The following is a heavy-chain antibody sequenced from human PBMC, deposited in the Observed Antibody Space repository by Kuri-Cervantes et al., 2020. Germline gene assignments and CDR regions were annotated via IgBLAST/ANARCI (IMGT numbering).Heavy chain of an antibody. Sequence: SETLSLTCTVSGGSISSGGYYWSWIRQHPGKGLEWIGYIYYSGSTYYNPSLKSRVTISVDTSKNQFSLKLSSVTAADTAVYYCARSITMVRGAVDIWGQETMVTVSS. CDR3: ARSITMVRGAVDI. CDR1: GGSISSGGYY. D-gene: IGHD3-10*01. V-gene: IGHV4-31*03. J-gene: IGHJ3*02. CDR2: IYYSGST.